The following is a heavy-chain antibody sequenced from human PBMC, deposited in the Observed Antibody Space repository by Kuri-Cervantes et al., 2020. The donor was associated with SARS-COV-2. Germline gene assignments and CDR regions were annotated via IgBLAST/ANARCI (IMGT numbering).Heavy chain of an antibody. CDR1: GYSFTDYY. J-gene: IGHJ3*02. Sequence: ASVKVSCKASGYSFTDYYMQWVRQAPGQGLEWMGWINPNTGGTNYAQRFQGWVTMNRDTSISTAYMELSRLRSDDSAGYYCARATCFRGLVVIFQGGAVDIWGQGTMVTVSS. V-gene: IGHV1-2*04. CDR2: INPNTGGT. D-gene: IGHD3-22*01. CDR3: ARATCFRGLVVIFQGGAVDI.